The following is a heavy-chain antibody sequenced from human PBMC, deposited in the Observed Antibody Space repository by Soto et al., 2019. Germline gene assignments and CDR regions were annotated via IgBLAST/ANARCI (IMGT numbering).Heavy chain of an antibody. CDR2: IYYSGST. J-gene: IGHJ5*02. V-gene: IGHV4-59*08. CDR3: ARLYNWNDVANWIDP. D-gene: IGHD1-1*01. Sequence: SETLSLTCTVSGGSISSYYWSWIRQPPGKGLEWIGYIYYSGSTNYNPSLKSRVTISVDTSKNQFSLKLSSVTAADTAVYYCARLYNWNDVANWIDPWGQGTLVTVSS. CDR1: GGSISSYY.